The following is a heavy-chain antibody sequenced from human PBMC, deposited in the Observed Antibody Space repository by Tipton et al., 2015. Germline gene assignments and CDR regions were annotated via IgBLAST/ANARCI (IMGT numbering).Heavy chain of an antibody. CDR2: IYYSGST. CDR3: ATGRSIAARPFDY. CDR1: GGSISSYY. V-gene: IGHV4-59*12. Sequence: LRLSCTVSGGSISSYYWSWIRQPPGKGLEWIGYIYYSGSTNYNPSLKSRVTISVDTSKNQFSLKLSSVTAADTAVYYCATGRSIAARPFDYWGQGTLVTVSS. J-gene: IGHJ4*02. D-gene: IGHD6-6*01.